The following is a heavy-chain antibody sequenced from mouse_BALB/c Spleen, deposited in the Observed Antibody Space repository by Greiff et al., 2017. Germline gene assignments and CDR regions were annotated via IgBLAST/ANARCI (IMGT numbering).Heavy chain of an antibody. CDR1: GFTFSSFG. CDR2: ISSGSSTI. J-gene: IGHJ2*01. V-gene: IGHV5-17*02. D-gene: IGHD1-1*01. Sequence: EVMLVESGGGLVQPGGSRKLSCAASGFTFSSFGMHWVRQAPEKGLEWVAYISSGSSTIYYADTVKGRFTISRDNPKNTLFLQMTSLRSEDTAMYYCARSATVVAGFDYWGQGTTLTVSS. CDR3: ARSATVVAGFDY.